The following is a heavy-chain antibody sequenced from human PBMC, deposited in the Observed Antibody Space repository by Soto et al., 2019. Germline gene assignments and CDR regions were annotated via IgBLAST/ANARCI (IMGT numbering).Heavy chain of an antibody. CDR3: TRSWGHGYNFVY. Sequence: QLQLQESGPGLVKPSETVSLTCTVSGGSITSGTYYWGWIRQAPGKGPEWIGSLFSTGSTSYNPSLRSRVTISVDTSNNQFFLTLSPVTAADTAVYYCTRSWGHGYNFVYWGPGTLVTVSS. V-gene: IGHV4-39*01. J-gene: IGHJ4*02. D-gene: IGHD5-12*01. CDR1: GGSITSGTYY. CDR2: LFSTGST.